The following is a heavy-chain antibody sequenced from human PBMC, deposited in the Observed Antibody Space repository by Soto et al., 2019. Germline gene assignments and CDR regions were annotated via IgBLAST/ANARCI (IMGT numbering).Heavy chain of an antibody. CDR3: ASREVGAASQKMDN. Sequence: QVHLQQWGAGLLKPSETLSLTCAVYGGSFSGHYWSWIRQSPGKGLDWIAEIDHSGRTNYNPSLKSLVDISVNTDKNQISLKVTAVTAAEMAVYYCASREVGAASQKMDNWGRGTPVTVST. D-gene: IGHD6-13*01. V-gene: IGHV4-34*01. CDR2: IDHSGRT. CDR1: GGSFSGHY. J-gene: IGHJ4*02.